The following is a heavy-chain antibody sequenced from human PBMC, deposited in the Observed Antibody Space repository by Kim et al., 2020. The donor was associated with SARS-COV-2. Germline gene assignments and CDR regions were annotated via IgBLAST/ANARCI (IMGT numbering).Heavy chain of an antibody. V-gene: IGHV3-64D*06. D-gene: IGHD3-10*01. CDR2: ITRSGGGS. Sequence: GGSLRLSCAASGFTFSDYAIHWVRQAPGKGLEWVSAITRSGGGSFYADSVEGRFTISRDNSKNTLYLQMNSLRVEDTAVYYCVRDGRNYGAVLWGQGALV. CDR3: VRDGRNYGAVL. CDR1: GFTFSDYA. J-gene: IGHJ4*02.